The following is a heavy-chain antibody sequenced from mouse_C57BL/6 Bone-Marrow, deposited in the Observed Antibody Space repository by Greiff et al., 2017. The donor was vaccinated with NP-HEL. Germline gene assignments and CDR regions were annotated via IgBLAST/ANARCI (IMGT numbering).Heavy chain of an antibody. CDR3: ARGGGSPYWYFDV. Sequence: VQLQQSGPVLVKPGASVKMSCKASGYTFTDYYMNWVKQSHGKSLEWIGVIYPYNGGTSYNQKFKGKATLTVDKSSSTAYMELNSLTSEDSAVYYCARGGGSPYWYFDVWGTGTTVTVSS. CDR1: GYTFTDYY. CDR2: IYPYNGGT. D-gene: IGHD1-1*01. V-gene: IGHV1-19*01. J-gene: IGHJ1*03.